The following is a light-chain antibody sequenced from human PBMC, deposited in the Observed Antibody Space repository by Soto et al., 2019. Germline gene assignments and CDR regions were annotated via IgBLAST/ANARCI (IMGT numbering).Light chain of an antibody. CDR1: QSVSSSY. J-gene: IGKJ4*01. V-gene: IGKV3-15*01. Sequence: EIVSTQSPGTLCLSQGERATLACRASQSVSSSYLAWYQQKPGQAPRLLIYGASTRATDIPARFSGSGSGAELTLTISSLQSEDVALYYCQQYNNWPLTFGGGTRVDI. CDR3: QQYNNWPLT. CDR2: GAS.